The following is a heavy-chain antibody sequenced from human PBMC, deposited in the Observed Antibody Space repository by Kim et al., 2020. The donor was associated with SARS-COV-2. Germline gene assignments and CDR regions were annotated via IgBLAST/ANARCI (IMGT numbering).Heavy chain of an antibody. D-gene: IGHD4-17*01. J-gene: IGHJ4*02. V-gene: IGHV1-18*01. CDR3: ARDRGYGDDTFDY. Sequence: NYPQNLQGRVTLTTDTSTSTAFLELRSLRSDDTAVYFCARDRGYGDDTFDYWGQGTLVTVSS.